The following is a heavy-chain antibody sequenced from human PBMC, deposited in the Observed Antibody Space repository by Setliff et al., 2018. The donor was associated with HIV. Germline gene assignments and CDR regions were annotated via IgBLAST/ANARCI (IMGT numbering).Heavy chain of an antibody. CDR2: INHSGST. Sequence: SETLSLTCAVYGGSFSGYYWSWIRQPPGKGLERIGEINHSGSTNYNPSLKSRVTISVDTSKNQFSLKLSSVTAADTAVFYCARLTTTYYYDSSAYYHPVWGQGTLVTVS. J-gene: IGHJ4*02. D-gene: IGHD3-22*01. CDR1: GGSFSGYY. V-gene: IGHV4-34*01. CDR3: ARLTTTYYYDSSAYYHPV.